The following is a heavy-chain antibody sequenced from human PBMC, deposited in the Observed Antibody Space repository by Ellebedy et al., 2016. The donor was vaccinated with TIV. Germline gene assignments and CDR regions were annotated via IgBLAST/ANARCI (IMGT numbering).Heavy chain of an antibody. CDR3: ARRGSYGDYAVQINSWFDT. Sequence: GGSLRLSCAASGFSFRSYWRSWVLQAPGKGLEWVANIYQDGGVQYYVDSVKGRFTISRDNADNYLFLQMNSLRAEDTAVYYCARRGSYGDYAVQINSWFDTWGRGTLVAVSS. D-gene: IGHD4-17*01. V-gene: IGHV3-7*01. CDR1: GFSFRSYW. CDR2: IYQDGGVQ. J-gene: IGHJ5*02.